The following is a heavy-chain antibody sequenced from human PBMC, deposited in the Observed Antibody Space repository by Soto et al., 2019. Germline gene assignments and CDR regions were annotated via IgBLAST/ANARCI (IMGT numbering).Heavy chain of an antibody. Sequence: GESLKISCKGSGYSFTSYWIGWVRQMPGKGLEWMGIIYPGDSDTRYSPSFQGQVTISADKSISTAYLQWSSLKASDTAMYYCARHYYGSGSYYRKDYYYYYMDVWGKGTTVTVSS. CDR2: IYPGDSDT. CDR1: GYSFTSYW. D-gene: IGHD3-10*01. J-gene: IGHJ6*03. V-gene: IGHV5-51*01. CDR3: ARHYYGSGSYYRKDYYYYYMDV.